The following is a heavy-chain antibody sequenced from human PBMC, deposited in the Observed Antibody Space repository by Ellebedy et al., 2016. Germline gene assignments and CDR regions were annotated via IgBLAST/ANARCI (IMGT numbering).Heavy chain of an antibody. CDR1: AGSISTYY. J-gene: IGHJ3*02. V-gene: IGHV4-59*01. D-gene: IGHD2-8*02. Sequence: SETLSLXXPVSAGSISTYYCSWIRQPPGMGLEWIGYIYHTGSNSYNPSLKSRVTISLDTSKNQSSLKLSSVTAADTAVYYCARPSTESWCAFDIWGQGTMVTVSS. CDR2: IYHTGSN. CDR3: ARPSTESWCAFDI.